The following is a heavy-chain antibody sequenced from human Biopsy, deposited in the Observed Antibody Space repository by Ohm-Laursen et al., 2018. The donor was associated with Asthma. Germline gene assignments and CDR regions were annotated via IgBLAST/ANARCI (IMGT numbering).Heavy chain of an antibody. V-gene: IGHV1-18*01. J-gene: IGHJ6*02. CDR1: GYTFNRAG. CDR3: ARAVDYSHYYGIDV. CDR2: ISVYNGNT. D-gene: IGHD3-10*01. Sequence: GSSVNVSCKTSGYTFNRAGITWVRQAPGQALEWMGWISVYNGNTKVAQKLQDRVTMITDTSTSTAYMELRSLRSDDTAVYFCARAVDYSHYYGIDVWGQGTTVTVS.